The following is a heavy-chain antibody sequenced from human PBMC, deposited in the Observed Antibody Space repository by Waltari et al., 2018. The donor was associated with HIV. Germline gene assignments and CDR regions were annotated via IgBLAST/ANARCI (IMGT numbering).Heavy chain of an antibody. CDR3: ARDLPSSTYYYDSSGYWFDP. CDR2: IYTRGRT. CDR1: GGSTSSGTSY. Sequence: QVQLQESGPGLVKPSQTLSLTCPVPGGSTSSGTSYLRWFRLPAGQGREWIGRIYTRGRTNYNPSLKSRVTISVDTSKNQFSLKLSSVTAADTAVYYCARDLPSSTYYYDSSGYWFDPWGQGTLVTVSS. J-gene: IGHJ5*02. D-gene: IGHD3-22*01. V-gene: IGHV4-61*02.